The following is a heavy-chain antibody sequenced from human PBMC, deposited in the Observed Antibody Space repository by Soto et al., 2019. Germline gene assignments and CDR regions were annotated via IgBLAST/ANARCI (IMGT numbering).Heavy chain of an antibody. CDR2: INANSGDT. Sequence: ASVKVSCKASGYIFTDYDMHWVRQAPGQKLEWMGRINANSGDTKQAQKIQGRVTMTRDTSASTAYMELSSLRFEVTAVYYCARSAPPIDYWGQGTLVTVSS. CDR3: ARSAPPIDY. V-gene: IGHV1-2*06. CDR1: GYIFTDYD. J-gene: IGHJ4*02.